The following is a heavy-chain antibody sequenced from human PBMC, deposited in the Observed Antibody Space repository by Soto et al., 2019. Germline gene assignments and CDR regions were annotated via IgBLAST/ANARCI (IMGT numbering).Heavy chain of an antibody. CDR2: MNPTSGNI. CDR1: GYTFTSYD. J-gene: IGHJ6*03. D-gene: IGHD2-21*01. V-gene: IGHV1-8*01. Sequence: ASVKVSCKASGYTFTSYDINWVRHATGRGLEWMGWMNPTSGNIGFAQKFQGRVTMTRNNSITTAYLELSSLGSEDTAVYYCARAKGGSYSYYYYMDVWGKGTTVTVSS. CDR3: ARAKGGSYSYYYYMDV.